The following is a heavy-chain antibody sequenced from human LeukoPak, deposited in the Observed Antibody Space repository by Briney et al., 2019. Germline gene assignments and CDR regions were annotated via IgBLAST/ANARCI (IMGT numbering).Heavy chain of an antibody. CDR2: IYYSGST. Sequence: ASETLSLTCTVSGGSISSSSYYWGWVRQPPGKGLEWIGHIYYSGSTQYSPSLKSRVTISVDTSDNQGSLKVTSVTAADTAVYYCARLQNRGFDYGYDDAFDVWGQGTMVTVSS. CDR3: ARLQNRGFDYGYDDAFDV. D-gene: IGHD5-18*01. CDR1: GGSISSSSYY. V-gene: IGHV4-61*05. J-gene: IGHJ3*01.